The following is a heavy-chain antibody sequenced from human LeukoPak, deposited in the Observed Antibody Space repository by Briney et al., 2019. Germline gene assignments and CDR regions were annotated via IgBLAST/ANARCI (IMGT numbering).Heavy chain of an antibody. CDR1: GGSISSGGYY. J-gene: IGHJ5*02. CDR3: ARLAAAAPQGFDP. Sequence: LSLTCPVSGGSISSGGYYWSWIRQHPGKGLEWIGYIYYSGSTYYNPSLKSRVTISVDTSKNQFSLKLSSVTAADTAVYYCARLAAAAPQGFDPWGQGTLVTVSS. CDR2: IYYSGST. D-gene: IGHD6-13*01. V-gene: IGHV4-31*03.